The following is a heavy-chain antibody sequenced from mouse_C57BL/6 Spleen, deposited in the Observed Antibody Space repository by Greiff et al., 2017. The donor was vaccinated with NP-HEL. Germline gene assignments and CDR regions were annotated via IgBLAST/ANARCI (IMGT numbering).Heavy chain of an antibody. V-gene: IGHV1-69*01. D-gene: IGHD1-1*01. CDR2: IDPSDSYT. Sequence: VQLQQSGAELVMPGASVKLSCKASGYTFTSYWMHWVKQRPGQGLEWIGEIDPSDSYTNYNQKFKGKSTLTVDKSSSTAYMQLSSLTSEDSAVYYCARKPPYYDYFDYWGQGTTLTVSS. CDR3: ARKPPYYDYFDY. J-gene: IGHJ2*01. CDR1: GYTFTSYW.